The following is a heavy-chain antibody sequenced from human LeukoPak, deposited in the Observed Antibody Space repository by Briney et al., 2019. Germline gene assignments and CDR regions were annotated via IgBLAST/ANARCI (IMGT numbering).Heavy chain of an antibody. D-gene: IGHD5-12*01. Sequence: SQTLSLTCAVSGGSISSGGYSWSWIRQPPGKGLEWIGYIYHSGSTYYNPSLKSRVTISVDRSKNQFSLKLSSVTAADTAVYYCARAGSGYDYSYYYYGMDVWGIGTTVTVSS. V-gene: IGHV4-30-2*01. CDR1: GGSISSGGYS. CDR2: IYHSGST. CDR3: ARAGSGYDYSYYYYGMDV. J-gene: IGHJ6*04.